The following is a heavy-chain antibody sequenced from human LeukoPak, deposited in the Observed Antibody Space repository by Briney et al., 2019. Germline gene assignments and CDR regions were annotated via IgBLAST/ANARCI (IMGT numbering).Heavy chain of an antibody. CDR3: LLWNGYRGFDP. Sequence: GSSVKVSCKASGGTFSSYAISWVRQAPGQGLEWMGRIIPILGIANYAQKFQGRVTITADKSTSTAYMELSSLRSEDTAVYYCLLWNGYRGFDPWGQGTLVTVSS. CDR1: GGTFSSYA. J-gene: IGHJ5*02. CDR2: IIPILGIA. V-gene: IGHV1-69*04. D-gene: IGHD3-3*01.